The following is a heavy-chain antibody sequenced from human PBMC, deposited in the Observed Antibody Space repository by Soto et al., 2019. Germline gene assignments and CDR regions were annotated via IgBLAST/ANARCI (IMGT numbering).Heavy chain of an antibody. CDR3: ARENSIASLSYYYGMDV. CDR2: VIPMFGTT. D-gene: IGHD6-6*01. CDR1: GGSFSGNA. J-gene: IGHJ6*02. Sequence: QVQLVQSGADVKKPGSSVKVSCKSSGGSFSGNAISWVRQAPGQGPEWMGGVIPMFGTTNFARKFQDRITITADESSSTAYMELSSLLSEDTAVYYCARENSIASLSYYYGMDVWGQGTTVIVSS. V-gene: IGHV1-69*01.